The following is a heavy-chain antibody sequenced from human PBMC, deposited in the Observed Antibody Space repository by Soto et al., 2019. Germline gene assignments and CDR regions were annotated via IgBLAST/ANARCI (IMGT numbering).Heavy chain of an antibody. J-gene: IGHJ6*02. CDR2: ISAYNGNT. CDR3: ARGNGYSMDHYGMDV. V-gene: IGHV1-18*01. CDR1: GYTFTSYG. Sequence: ASVKVSCKASGYTFTSYGISWVRQAPGQGLEWMGWISAYNGNTNYAQKLQGRVTMTTDTSTSTDYMELRSLRSDDTAVYYCARGNGYSMDHYGMDVWGQGTTVTVSS. D-gene: IGHD5-18*01.